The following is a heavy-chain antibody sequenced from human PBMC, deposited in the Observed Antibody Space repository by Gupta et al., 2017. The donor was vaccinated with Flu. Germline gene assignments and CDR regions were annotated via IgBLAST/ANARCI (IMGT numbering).Heavy chain of an antibody. CDR3: ARGTYEANFDY. V-gene: IGHV4-4*07. D-gene: IGHD5-12*01. Sequence: QVQLQDSGPGVVKPSETLSLTCAIPGGPITDYYWTRIRQPADKTLEWIGRIYPSGSTNYNLSLTGRVTLSIDTSKNQFSLSLNSVTAADTAVYFCARGTYEANFDYWGQGTLVTVSS. CDR2: IYPSGST. J-gene: IGHJ4*02. CDR1: GGPITDYY.